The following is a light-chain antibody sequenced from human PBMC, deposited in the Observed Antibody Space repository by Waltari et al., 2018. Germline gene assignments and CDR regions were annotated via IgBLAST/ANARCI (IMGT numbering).Light chain of an antibody. CDR3: QAWDSATVV. Sequence: SYELIQPPSVSVSAGQRASITCSAENWGRQYVCWYQQKPGQSPVLIIYQDTERPSGIPERFSGSNSGNTATLTISGTQTLDEADYYCQAWDSATVVFGGGTKLTVL. CDR2: QDT. J-gene: IGLJ2*01. V-gene: IGLV3-1*01. CDR1: NWGRQY.